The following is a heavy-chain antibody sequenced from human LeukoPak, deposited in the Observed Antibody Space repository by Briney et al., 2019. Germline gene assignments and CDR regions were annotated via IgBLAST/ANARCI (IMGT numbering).Heavy chain of an antibody. V-gene: IGHV3-11*01. J-gene: IGHJ3*02. Sequence: GGSLRLSCAASGFTFSDYYMSWIRQAPGKGLEWVSYISSSGSTIYYADSMKGRFTISRDNAKNSLYLQMNSLRAEDTAVYYCARDSSGYYEPHGDIWGQGTMVTVSS. CDR3: ARDSSGYYEPHGDI. CDR1: GFTFSDYY. CDR2: ISSSGSTI. D-gene: IGHD3-22*01.